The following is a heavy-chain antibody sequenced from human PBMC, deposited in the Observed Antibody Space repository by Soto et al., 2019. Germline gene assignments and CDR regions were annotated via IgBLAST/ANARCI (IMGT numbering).Heavy chain of an antibody. J-gene: IGHJ3*02. CDR1: GGSVSSGCYY. CDR2: IYYSGST. Sequence: SETLSLTCTVSGGSVSSGCYYWSWIRQHPGKGLEWIGYIYYSGSTYYNPSLKSRVTISVDTSKNQFSLKLSSVTAADTAVYYCARGYMVRSIHDAFDIWGQGTMVT. D-gene: IGHD3-10*01. CDR3: ARGYMVRSIHDAFDI. V-gene: IGHV4-31*03.